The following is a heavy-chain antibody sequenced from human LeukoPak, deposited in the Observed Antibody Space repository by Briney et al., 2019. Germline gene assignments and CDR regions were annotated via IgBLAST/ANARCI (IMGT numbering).Heavy chain of an antibody. Sequence: ASVKVSCKASGYTFTGYYMHWVRQAPGQGLEWMGWINPNSGGTNYAQKFQGRVTITADKSTSTAYMELSSLRSEDTAVYYCARVRRRMTTVTTLWDYYYYMDVWGKGTTVTVSS. CDR2: INPNSGGT. V-gene: IGHV1-2*02. CDR3: ARVRRRMTTVTTLWDYYYYMDV. J-gene: IGHJ6*03. CDR1: GYTFTGYY. D-gene: IGHD4-17*01.